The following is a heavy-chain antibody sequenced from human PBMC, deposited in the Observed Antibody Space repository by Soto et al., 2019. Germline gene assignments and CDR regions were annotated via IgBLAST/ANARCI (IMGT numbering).Heavy chain of an antibody. Sequence: PSETLSLTCGLSGSLPVGSLSTYFWTWIRQPPGKGLEWIGEINHSGSPNYSPSLRGRVTISLDTSKKQFSLNLGSVTAADTAVYFCARDRFSQWSQDYYGLDVWGQGTTVTVSS. CDR2: INHSGSP. J-gene: IGHJ6*02. V-gene: IGHV4-34*01. CDR1: GSLPVGSLSTYF. CDR3: ARDRFSQWSQDYYGLDV. D-gene: IGHD3-3*01.